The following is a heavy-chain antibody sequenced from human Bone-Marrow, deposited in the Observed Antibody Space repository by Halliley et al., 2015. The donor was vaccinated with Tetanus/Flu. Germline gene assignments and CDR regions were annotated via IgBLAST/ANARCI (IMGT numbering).Heavy chain of an antibody. CDR2: ICGGGANP. D-gene: IGHD2-2*01. J-gene: IGHJ6*02. Sequence: ICGGGANPYFANSVKGRFPVSRDISKNSLYLQMNGLTTDDTALYYCAKDSQPYQLGASGIGVWGQGTPVPVSS. V-gene: IGHV3-43*02. CDR3: AKDSQPYQLGASGIGV.